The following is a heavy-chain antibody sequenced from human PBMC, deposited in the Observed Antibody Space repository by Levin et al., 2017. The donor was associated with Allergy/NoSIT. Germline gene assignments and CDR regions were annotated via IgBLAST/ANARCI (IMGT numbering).Heavy chain of an antibody. Sequence: ASVKVSCAASGFIFDDYAMHWVRQAPGKGLEWVSLVSWDGGSAYYADSVKGRFTISRDNSKNSLYLQMHTLRAEDTALYYCATDKLSHAPSGIDYWGQGTLVTVSS. CDR3: ATDKLSHAPSGIDY. J-gene: IGHJ4*02. CDR1: GFIFDDYA. V-gene: IGHV3-43D*03. CDR2: VSWDGGSA. D-gene: IGHD3-10*01.